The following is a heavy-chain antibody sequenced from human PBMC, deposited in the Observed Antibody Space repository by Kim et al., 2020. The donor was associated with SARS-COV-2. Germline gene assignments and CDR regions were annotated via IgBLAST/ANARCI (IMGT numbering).Heavy chain of an antibody. J-gene: IGHJ4*02. CDR3: ANADSGLHLLSASFYFDY. CDR2: ISGSGGIT. D-gene: IGHD3-10*01. CDR1: GFSFSSHA. V-gene: IGHV3-23*01. Sequence: GGSLRLSCAASGFSFSSHAMTWVRQAPGKGLEWVSHISGSGGITNYADFVKGRFTISRDNSKNTLYMQMNSLRAEDTAVYYCANADSGLHLLSASFYFDYWGQGTLVTVSS.